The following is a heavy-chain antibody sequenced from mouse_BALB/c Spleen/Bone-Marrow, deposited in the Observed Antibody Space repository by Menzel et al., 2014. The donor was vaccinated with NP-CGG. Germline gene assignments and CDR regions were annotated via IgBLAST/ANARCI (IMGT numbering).Heavy chain of an antibody. J-gene: IGHJ2*01. CDR2: IYPYNGGT. V-gene: IGHV1S29*02. CDR3: TTWGREY. CDR1: GYTSTDYN. Sequence: EVQLQQSGPDLVKPVSSVKISCKASGYTSTDYNMHWVKQSHGKCLEWIGYIYPYNGGTGYNQKLKCKATLTVYSSSSSAYMALRSLTSEDTAVYYCTTWGREYWAQGPTL.